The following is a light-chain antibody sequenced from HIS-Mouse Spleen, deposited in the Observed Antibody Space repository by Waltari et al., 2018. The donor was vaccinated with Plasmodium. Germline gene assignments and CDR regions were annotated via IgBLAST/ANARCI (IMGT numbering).Light chain of an antibody. CDR1: QRVRSN. J-gene: IGKJ3*01. CDR2: GAS. V-gene: IGKV3-15*01. Sequence: EIVMTQSPATLSVSPGERATLSCRASQRVRSNLAWYQQKPGQAPRLLIYGASTRATGIPARFSGSGSGTEVTLTISSLQSEDFAVYYCQQYNNWSFTFGPGTKVDIK. CDR3: QQYNNWSFT.